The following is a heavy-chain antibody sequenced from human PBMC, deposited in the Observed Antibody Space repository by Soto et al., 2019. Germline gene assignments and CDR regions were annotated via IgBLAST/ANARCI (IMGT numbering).Heavy chain of an antibody. CDR1: GGSISSSSYY. CDR2: IYYSGST. CDR3: ASGNVTMVRGSEFNWFDP. D-gene: IGHD3-10*01. J-gene: IGHJ5*02. V-gene: IGHV4-39*01. Sequence: PSETLSLTCTVSGGSISSSSYYWGWIRQPPGKGLEWIGSIYYSGSTYYNPSLKSRVTISVDTSKNQFSLKLSSVTAADTAVYYCASGNVTMVRGSEFNWFDPWGQGTLVTVSS.